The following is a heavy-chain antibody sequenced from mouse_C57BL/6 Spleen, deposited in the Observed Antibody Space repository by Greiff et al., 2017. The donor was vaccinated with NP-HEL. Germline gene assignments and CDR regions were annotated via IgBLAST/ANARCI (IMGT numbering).Heavy chain of an antibody. V-gene: IGHV1-64*01. J-gene: IGHJ4*01. CDR2: IHPNSGGT. Sequence: QVQLQQPGAELVKPGASVKLSCKASGYTFTSYWMHWVKQRPGQGLEWIGMIHPNSGGTNYNEKFKSKATLTVDKSSSTAYMQLSSLTSEDSAVYYCARWVYYDYDDAMDDWGQGTSVTVSS. CDR3: ARWVYYDYDDAMDD. CDR1: GYTFTSYW. D-gene: IGHD2-4*01.